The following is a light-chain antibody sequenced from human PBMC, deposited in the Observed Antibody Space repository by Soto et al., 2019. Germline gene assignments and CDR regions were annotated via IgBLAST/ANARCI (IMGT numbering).Light chain of an antibody. J-gene: IGKJ5*01. V-gene: IGKV3D-20*02. CDR1: QSVRNNY. Sequence: EIVLTQSPGTLSLSPGERATLSCRSSQSVRNNYLAWYQQKPGQAPRVVIYGASSRATGIPDRFSGSGSGTDFTLTITSLEPEDFAVYYCQQRSNWPPITFGQGTRLEIK. CDR3: QQRSNWPPIT. CDR2: GAS.